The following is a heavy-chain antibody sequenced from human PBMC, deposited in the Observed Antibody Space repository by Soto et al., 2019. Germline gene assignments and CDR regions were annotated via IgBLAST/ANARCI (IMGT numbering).Heavy chain of an antibody. CDR2: VYYSGST. V-gene: IGHV4-39*01. Sequence: SETLSLTCTVSGGSVSRDNYYWGWIRQPPGKGLEWIGGVYYSGSTYYNPSLKSRVTISVDTSKNQFSLRLNSVAAADTAVYYCAMYSCSTLAHYYCGVDVWGKGLTVTV. CDR3: AMYSCSTLAHYYCGVDV. D-gene: IGHD6-6*01. CDR1: GGSVSRDNYY. J-gene: IGHJ6*04.